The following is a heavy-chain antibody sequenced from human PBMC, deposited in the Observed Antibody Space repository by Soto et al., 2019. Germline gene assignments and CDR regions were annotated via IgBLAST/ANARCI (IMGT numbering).Heavy chain of an antibody. CDR1: GFTVNSHY. V-gene: IGHV3-66*01. Sequence: SLRLSCEASGFTVNSHYMTWVRKAPAGGLEWVSSIYTGGNTYYSNSVRGRFTISRDSSMNMVHLQMNSLRAEDTAVYYCESGQSLPSSPNAYDVWGRGTLVTVSS. CDR3: ESGQSLPSSPNAYDV. CDR2: IYTGGNT. J-gene: IGHJ3*01.